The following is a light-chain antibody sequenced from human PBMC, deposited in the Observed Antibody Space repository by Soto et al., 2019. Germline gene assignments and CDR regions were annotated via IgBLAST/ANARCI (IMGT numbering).Light chain of an antibody. CDR3: QQYDSTPYT. CDR1: QSVLDCSNNKNY. J-gene: IGKJ2*01. Sequence: DIVMTQSPESLAVSLGERATINCKSSQSVLDCSNNKNYLAWYQQKPGQPPRLLIYWASTRQSGVPGRFTGSGSGTDFTLTISSLQAEDVAVYYCQQYDSTPYTFGQGTKLEIK. CDR2: WAS. V-gene: IGKV4-1*01.